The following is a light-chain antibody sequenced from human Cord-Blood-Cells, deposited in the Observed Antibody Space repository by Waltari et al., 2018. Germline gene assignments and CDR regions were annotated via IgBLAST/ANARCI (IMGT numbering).Light chain of an antibody. CDR1: QSISSW. J-gene: IGKJ1*01. Sequence: DTQMTQSHSTLSASVGDRVSITCRASQSISSWLAWYQQKPGKAPKLLIYDASSLESGVPSRFSGSGSGTEFTLTISSLQPDDFATYYCQQYNSYPWTFGQGTKVEIK. V-gene: IGKV1-5*01. CDR3: QQYNSYPWT. CDR2: DAS.